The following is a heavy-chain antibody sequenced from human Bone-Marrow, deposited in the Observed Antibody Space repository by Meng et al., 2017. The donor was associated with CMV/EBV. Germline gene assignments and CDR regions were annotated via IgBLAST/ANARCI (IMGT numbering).Heavy chain of an antibody. J-gene: IGHJ1*01. CDR2: IIPIFGTA. Sequence: SVKVSCKASGGTFSSYAISWVRQAPGQGLEWMGGIIPIFGTANYAQKFQGRATITTDESTSTAYMELSSLRSEDTAVYYCAAGRDGYTFQHWGQGTLVTVSS. CDR3: AAGRDGYTFQH. D-gene: IGHD5-24*01. V-gene: IGHV1-69*05. CDR1: GGTFSSYA.